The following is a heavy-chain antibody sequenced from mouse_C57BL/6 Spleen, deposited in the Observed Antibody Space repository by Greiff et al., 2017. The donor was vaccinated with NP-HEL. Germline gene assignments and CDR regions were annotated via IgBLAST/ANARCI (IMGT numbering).Heavy chain of an antibody. CDR3: AREKGYDYDGGYYYAMDY. J-gene: IGHJ4*01. Sequence: QVQLQQSDAELVKPGASVKISCKVSGYTFTDHTIHWMKQRPEQGLEWIGYIYPRDGSTKYNEKFKGKATLTADKSSSTAYMQLNSLTSEDSAVYFCAREKGYDYDGGYYYAMDYWGQGTSVTVSS. CDR1: GYTFTDHT. V-gene: IGHV1-78*01. D-gene: IGHD2-4*01. CDR2: IYPRDGST.